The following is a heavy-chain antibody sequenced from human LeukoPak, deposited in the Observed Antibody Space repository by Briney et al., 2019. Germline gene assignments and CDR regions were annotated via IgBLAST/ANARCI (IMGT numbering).Heavy chain of an antibody. CDR3: ARGGRGTYMRH. CDR1: GGSISSYY. CDR2: IYYSGST. V-gene: IGHV4-59*12. Sequence: PSETLSLTCTVSGGSISSYYWSWIRQPPGKGLEWIGYIYYSGSTNYNPSLKSRVTISVDTSKNQFSLKLSSVTAADAGQYFCARGGRGTYMRHWGQGILVTVSS. J-gene: IGHJ4*02. D-gene: IGHD1-26*01.